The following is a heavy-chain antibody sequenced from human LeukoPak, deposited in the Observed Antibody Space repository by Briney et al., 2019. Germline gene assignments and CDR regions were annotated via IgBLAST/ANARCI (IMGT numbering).Heavy chain of an antibody. J-gene: IGHJ4*02. D-gene: IGHD3-10*01. Sequence: GASVKVSCKASGYTFTSYYMHWVRQAPGQGLEWMGWINPNSGGTNYAQKFQGRVTMTRDTSISTAYMELSRLRSDDTAVYYCARDQADLLWFGELLGFDYWGQGTLVTVSS. V-gene: IGHV1-2*02. CDR1: GYTFTSYY. CDR2: INPNSGGT. CDR3: ARDQADLLWFGELLGFDY.